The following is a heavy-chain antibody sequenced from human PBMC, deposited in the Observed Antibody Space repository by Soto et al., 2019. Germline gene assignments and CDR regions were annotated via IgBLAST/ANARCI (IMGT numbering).Heavy chain of an antibody. CDR3: VRDCSGGGCYSDYGMDV. CDR2: IYISGST. V-gene: IGHV4-4*07. D-gene: IGHD2-15*01. Sequence: PSETLSLTCTVSGYSVSSYYWSWVRQPAGRGLEWIGRIYISGSTDYNPSLKGRVSMSVDRSKNQFSLKLTSVTAADTAVYYCVRDCSGGGCYSDYGMDVWGQGTTVTVSS. J-gene: IGHJ6*02. CDR1: GYSVSSYY.